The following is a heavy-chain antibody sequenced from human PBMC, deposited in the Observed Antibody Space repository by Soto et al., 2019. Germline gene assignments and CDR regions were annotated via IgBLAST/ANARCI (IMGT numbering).Heavy chain of an antibody. V-gene: IGHV3-74*01. D-gene: IGHD6-19*01. Sequence: GGSLRLSCAASGFTFSSYWMHWVRQGPGKGLVWVSRIKSDGSSTRYADSVKGRFTISRDNAENTLYLQMNSLRAEDTAVYYCAREVYSSGYYYFDYWGQGTLVTVSS. CDR1: GFTFSSYW. CDR3: AREVYSSGYYYFDY. J-gene: IGHJ4*02. CDR2: IKSDGSST.